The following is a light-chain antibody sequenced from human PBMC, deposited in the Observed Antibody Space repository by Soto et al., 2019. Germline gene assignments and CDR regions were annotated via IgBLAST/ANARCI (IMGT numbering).Light chain of an antibody. V-gene: IGKV3-11*01. Sequence: EVVLTQSLATLSLSPGERATLSCRASESIGNYLAWYQQKLGQAPKLLIYDASHRAIGIPGRFSGDGSGTDFTLTISSLEPEDFAVYYCQWRSDWPPRLTFGGGTKVEIK. CDR1: ESIGNY. CDR3: QWRSDWPPRLT. J-gene: IGKJ4*01. CDR2: DAS.